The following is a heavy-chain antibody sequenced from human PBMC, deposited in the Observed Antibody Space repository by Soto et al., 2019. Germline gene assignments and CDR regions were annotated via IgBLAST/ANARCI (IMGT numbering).Heavy chain of an antibody. CDR2: ISSSSSYI. Sequence: GGSRRLSCAASGFTFSSYSMNWVRQAPGKGLEWVSSISSSSSYIYYADSVKGRFTISRDNAKNSLYLQMNSLRAEDTAVYYCARDGTSGPAYPDYWGQGTLVTVSS. CDR3: ARDGTSGPAYPDY. J-gene: IGHJ4*02. CDR1: GFTFSSYS. V-gene: IGHV3-21*01. D-gene: IGHD6-19*01.